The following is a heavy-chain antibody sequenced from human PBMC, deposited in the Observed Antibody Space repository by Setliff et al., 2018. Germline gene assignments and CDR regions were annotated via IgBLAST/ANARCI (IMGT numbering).Heavy chain of an antibody. V-gene: IGHV7-4-1*02. J-gene: IGHJ6*03. D-gene: IGHD3-16*01. CDR1: GYTFRSYA. Sequence: ASVKVSCKASGYTFRSYAMNWVRQAPGQGLEWMGWINTNTGNPTYAQGFTGRFVFSLDTSVSTTYLQISSLKAEDTAVYYCARASRGGSLNYYYYYMDVWGKGTTVTVSS. CDR3: ARASRGGSLNYYYYYMDV. CDR2: INTNTGNP.